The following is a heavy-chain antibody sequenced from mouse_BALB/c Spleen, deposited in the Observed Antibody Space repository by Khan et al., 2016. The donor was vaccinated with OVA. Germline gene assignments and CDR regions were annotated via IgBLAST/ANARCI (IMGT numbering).Heavy chain of an antibody. J-gene: IGHJ2*01. D-gene: IGHD1-1*01. CDR2: ISYSGNT. Sequence: EVKLLESGPGLVKPSQSLSLTCTVTGYSITSDYAWNWIRQFPGNKLEWMGYISYSGNTKYNPSLKSRISITRDTSENQFFLQLNSVTIEDTATYYCARIYEGDFDYWGQGTTLTVSS. CDR3: ARIYEGDFDY. V-gene: IGHV3-2*02. CDR1: GYSITSDYA.